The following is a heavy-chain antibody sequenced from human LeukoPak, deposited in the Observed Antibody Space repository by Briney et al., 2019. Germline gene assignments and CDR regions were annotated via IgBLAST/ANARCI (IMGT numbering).Heavy chain of an antibody. Sequence: SETLSLTCTVSGYSLSSGFFCDWIRQSPGKGLEWIGSFSHRGGSYHNPSLKSRVTISVDTSKNQFSLKLLSVTAADTAVYYCARGDIAAAGPDAFDIWGQGTMVTVSS. CDR2: FSHRGGS. CDR3: ARGDIAAAGPDAFDI. D-gene: IGHD6-13*01. V-gene: IGHV4-38-2*02. J-gene: IGHJ3*02. CDR1: GYSLSSGFF.